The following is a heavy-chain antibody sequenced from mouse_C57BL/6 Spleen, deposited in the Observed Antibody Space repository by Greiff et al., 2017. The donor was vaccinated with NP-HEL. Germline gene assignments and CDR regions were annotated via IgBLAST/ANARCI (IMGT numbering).Heavy chain of an antibody. V-gene: IGHV1-82*01. CDR1: GYAFSSSW. Sequence: QVQLQQSGPELVKPGASVKISCKASGYAFSSSWMNWVKQRPGKGLEWIGRIYPGDGDTNYNGKFKGKATLTADKSSSTAYMQLSSLTSEDSAVCFCARGGDYDSWFAYWGQGTLVTVSA. CDR2: IYPGDGDT. CDR3: ARGGDYDSWFAY. J-gene: IGHJ3*01. D-gene: IGHD2-4*01.